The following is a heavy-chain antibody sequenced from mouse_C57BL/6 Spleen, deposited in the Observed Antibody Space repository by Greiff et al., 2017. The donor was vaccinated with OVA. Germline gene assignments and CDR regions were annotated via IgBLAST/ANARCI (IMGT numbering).Heavy chain of an antibody. CDR3: ARPLYDYEGGYFDV. CDR2: ISYDGSN. CDR1: GYSITSGYY. Sequence: EVKLQESGPGLVKPSQSLSLTCSVTGYSITSGYYWNWIRQFPGNKLEWMGYISYDGSNNYNPSLKNRIPITRDTSKNQFFLKLNSVTTEDTATYYCARPLYDYEGGYFDVWGTGTTVTVAS. D-gene: IGHD2-4*01. V-gene: IGHV3-6*01. J-gene: IGHJ1*03.